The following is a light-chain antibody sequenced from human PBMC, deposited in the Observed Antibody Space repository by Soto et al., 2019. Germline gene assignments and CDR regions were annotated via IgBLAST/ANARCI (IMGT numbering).Light chain of an antibody. CDR1: SSDVGYYNY. J-gene: IGLJ1*01. V-gene: IGLV2-14*03. Sequence: CVLTQPASGSGSAGQSITISCTGTSSDVGYYNYVSWFQQHPGKAPRLVISDVTNRPSGVSNRFSGSKSGNTASLTISGLQADDEAEYYCSSYTSSITPYVFGTGTKVTV. CDR3: SSYTSSITPYV. CDR2: DVT.